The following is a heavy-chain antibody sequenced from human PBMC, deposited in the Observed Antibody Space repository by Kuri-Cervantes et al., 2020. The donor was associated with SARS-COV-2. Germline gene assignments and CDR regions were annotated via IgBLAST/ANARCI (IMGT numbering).Heavy chain of an antibody. CDR3: ARSGYCTNGVCYDGWFDP. Sequence: SVKVSCKASGGTFSSHAISWVRQAPGQGLEWMGGIIPLFGTANYAQKFQGRVTITADDSTSTAYMELSSLRSEDTAVYYCARSGYCTNGVCYDGWFDPWGQGTLVTVSS. D-gene: IGHD2-8*01. J-gene: IGHJ5*02. V-gene: IGHV1-69*13. CDR2: IIPLFGTA. CDR1: GGTFSSHA.